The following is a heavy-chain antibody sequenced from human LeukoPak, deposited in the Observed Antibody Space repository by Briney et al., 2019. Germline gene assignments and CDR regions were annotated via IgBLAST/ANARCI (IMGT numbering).Heavy chain of an antibody. V-gene: IGHV4-39*07. J-gene: IGHJ4*02. CDR2: INHRGTT. CDR3: ARSWAGMYYPFYYFDY. CDR1: GGSISSGGYY. D-gene: IGHD1-26*01. Sequence: PSETLSLTCTVSGGSISSGGYYWSWIRQPPGKGLEWIAEINHRGTTHYNPSLKSRVNISADTSKNQFSLHLDSVTAADTAVYYCARSWAGMYYPFYYFDYWGQGTLVSVSS.